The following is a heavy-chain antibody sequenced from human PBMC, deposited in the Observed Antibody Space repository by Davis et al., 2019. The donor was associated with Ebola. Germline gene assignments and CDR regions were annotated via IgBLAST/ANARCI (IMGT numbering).Heavy chain of an antibody. D-gene: IGHD6-19*01. CDR1: GGTFSSHA. CDR2: IIPILGIA. V-gene: IGHV1-69*04. J-gene: IGHJ3*02. Sequence: SVKVSCKASGGTFSSHAISWVRQAPGQGLEWMGTIIPILGIANYAQKFQGRVTITADESTSTAYMELSSLRSEDTAVYYCARRSSGWFDAFDIWGQGTMVTVSS. CDR3: ARRSSGWFDAFDI.